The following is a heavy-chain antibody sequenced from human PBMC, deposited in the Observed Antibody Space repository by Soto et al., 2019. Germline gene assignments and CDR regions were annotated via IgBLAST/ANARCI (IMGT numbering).Heavy chain of an antibody. CDR2: IKPDGSDK. Sequence: EVQLVESGGGLVQPGGSLRLSCAASGFTFSSYWMSWVRQAPGKGLEWVANIKPDGSDKYYVDSVKGRFTISRDTAQNSVYLQMHSLRAEDTAVYYCARQYTYGRVWGQGTLVTVSS. CDR3: ARQYTYGRV. J-gene: IGHJ4*02. CDR1: GFTFSSYW. D-gene: IGHD5-18*01. V-gene: IGHV3-7*01.